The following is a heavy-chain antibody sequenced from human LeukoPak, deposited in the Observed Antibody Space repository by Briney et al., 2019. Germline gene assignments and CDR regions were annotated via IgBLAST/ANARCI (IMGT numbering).Heavy chain of an antibody. CDR3: ARDWWGYYYYYMDV. D-gene: IGHD2-15*01. CDR2: IKQDGSEK. Sequence: GGSLRLSCAASGFTFSSYWMSWVRQAPGKGLEWVANIKQDGSEKYYVASVKGRFTISRDNAKNSLYLQMNSLRAEDTAVYYCARDWWGYYYYYMDVWGKGTTVTVS. V-gene: IGHV3-7*01. CDR1: GFTFSSYW. J-gene: IGHJ6*03.